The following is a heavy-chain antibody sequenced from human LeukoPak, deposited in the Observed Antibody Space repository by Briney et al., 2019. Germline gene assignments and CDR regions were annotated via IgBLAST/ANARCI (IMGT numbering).Heavy chain of an antibody. CDR1: GFTFSSYA. Sequence: GGSLRLSCAASGFTFSSYAMHWVRQAPGKGLEWVAVISYDGGNKYYADSVKGRFTISRDNSKNTLYLQMNSLRAEDTAVYYCAQEHYYDSSAYLDHWGQGTLVAVSS. J-gene: IGHJ4*02. V-gene: IGHV3-30-3*01. CDR2: ISYDGGNK. CDR3: AQEHYYDSSAYLDH. D-gene: IGHD3-22*01.